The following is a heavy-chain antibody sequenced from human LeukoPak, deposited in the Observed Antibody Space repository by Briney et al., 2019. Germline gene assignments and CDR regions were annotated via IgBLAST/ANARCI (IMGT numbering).Heavy chain of an antibody. CDR1: GFTFSSYG. Sequence: TGGSLRLSCAASGFTFSSYGMHWVRQAPGKGLEWVAFIRYDGSNKYYADSVKGRFTISRDNSKNTLYLQMNSLRAEDTAVYYCVKEGLYYDFWSGSYDYWGQGTLVTVSS. CDR2: IRYDGSNK. J-gene: IGHJ4*02. V-gene: IGHV3-30*02. CDR3: VKEGLYYDFWSGSYDY. D-gene: IGHD3-3*01.